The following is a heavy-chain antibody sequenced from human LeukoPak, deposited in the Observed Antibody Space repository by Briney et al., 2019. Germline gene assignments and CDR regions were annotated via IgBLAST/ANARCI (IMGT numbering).Heavy chain of an antibody. D-gene: IGHD2-2*01. Sequence: ASVKVSCKASGYTFTSYGISWVRQAPGQGLEWMGWISAYNGNTNYAQKLQGRVTMTTDTSTSTAYMELRSLRSDDTAVYYCAREVRYCSSTSCRGFDPWGQGTPVTVSS. J-gene: IGHJ5*02. CDR1: GYTFTSYG. CDR2: ISAYNGNT. V-gene: IGHV1-18*01. CDR3: AREVRYCSSTSCRGFDP.